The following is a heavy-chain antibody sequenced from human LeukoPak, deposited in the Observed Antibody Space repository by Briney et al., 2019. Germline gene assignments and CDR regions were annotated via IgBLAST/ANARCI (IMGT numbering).Heavy chain of an antibody. J-gene: IGHJ3*02. V-gene: IGHV3-30*03. CDR1: GFTFSSYG. D-gene: IGHD3-10*01. CDR2: ISYGGSNK. CDR3: ARDRRGGAFDI. Sequence: GSLRLSCAASGFTFSSYGMHRVRQTAGKGLEQVTVISYGGSNKYYEDSVKGRFTISRDNSKNTLYLQMNSLRAEDTAVYYCARDRRGGAFDIWGQGTMVTVSS.